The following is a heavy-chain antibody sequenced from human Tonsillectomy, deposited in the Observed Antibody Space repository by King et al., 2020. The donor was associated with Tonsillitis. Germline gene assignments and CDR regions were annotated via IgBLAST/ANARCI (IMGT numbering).Heavy chain of an antibody. J-gene: IGHJ2*01. D-gene: IGHD3-3*01. Sequence: VQLVESGGGLVQPGRSLRLSCTASGFTFGDYAMSWVRQAPGKGLEWVGFIRSKAYGGTTEYAASVKGRFTISRDDSKSIAYLQMNSLKTEDTAVYYCTSCMTIFGVVINWYFDLWGRGTLVTVSS. CDR3: TSCMTIFGVVINWYFDL. CDR2: IRSKAYGGTT. V-gene: IGHV3-49*04. CDR1: GFTFGDYA.